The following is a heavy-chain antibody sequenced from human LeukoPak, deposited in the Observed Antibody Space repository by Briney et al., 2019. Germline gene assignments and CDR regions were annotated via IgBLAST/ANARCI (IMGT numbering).Heavy chain of an antibody. D-gene: IGHD3-16*01. CDR1: GFTFSSYE. J-gene: IGHJ3*01. CDR3: AKVSPDYDYK. V-gene: IGHV3-23*03. CDR2: IYTGGST. Sequence: GSLRLSCAASGFTFSSYEMNWVRQAPGKGLEWVSVIYTGGSTYYADSVKGRFTISRDNSKNTLYLQMNSLRAEDTAVYYCAKVSPDYDYKWGQGTMVTVSS.